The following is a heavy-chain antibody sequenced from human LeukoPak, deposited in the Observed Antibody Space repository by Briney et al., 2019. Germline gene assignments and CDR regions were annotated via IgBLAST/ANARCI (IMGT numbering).Heavy chain of an antibody. CDR3: ARGREHRYGYGYKWAANYYYYGMDV. Sequence: SETLSLTCTVSGGSISSYYWSWIRQPPGKGLEWIGYIYYSGSTNYNPSLKSRVTISVDTSKNQFSLKLSSVTAADTAVYYCARGREHRYGYGYKWAANYYYYGMDVWGQGTTVTVSS. J-gene: IGHJ6*02. V-gene: IGHV4-59*12. CDR1: GGSISSYY. D-gene: IGHD5-18*01. CDR2: IYYSGST.